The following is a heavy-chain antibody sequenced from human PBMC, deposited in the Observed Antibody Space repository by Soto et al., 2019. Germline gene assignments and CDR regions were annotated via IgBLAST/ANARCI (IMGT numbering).Heavy chain of an antibody. V-gene: IGHV1-3*01. J-gene: IGHJ1*01. Sequence: ASVKVSCKASGYTFTSYAMHWVRQAPGQRLEWMGWINAGNGNTKYSQKFQGRVTITRDTSASTAYMELSSLRSEDTAVYYCARESVEMATIPNLYFQHWGQGTLVTVSS. D-gene: IGHD5-12*01. CDR2: INAGNGNT. CDR3: ARESVEMATIPNLYFQH. CDR1: GYTFTSYA.